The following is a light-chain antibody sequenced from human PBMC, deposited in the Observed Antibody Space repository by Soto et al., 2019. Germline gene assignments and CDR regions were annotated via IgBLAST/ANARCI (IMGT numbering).Light chain of an antibody. CDR2: DDS. V-gene: IGLV2-14*03. CDR3: SSYTTSNTRQIV. J-gene: IGLJ1*01. Sequence: QSALTQPASVSGSPGQSITISCTGTSSDVGGYNYVSWYQHHPGKAPKLMIYDDSNRPSGVSNGFSGSKSGNTASLTISGLQPEDEADYYCSSYTTSNTRQIVFGTGTKLTVL. CDR1: SSDVGGYNY.